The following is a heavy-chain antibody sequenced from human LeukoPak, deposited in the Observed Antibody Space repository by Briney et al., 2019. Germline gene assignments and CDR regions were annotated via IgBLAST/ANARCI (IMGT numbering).Heavy chain of an antibody. D-gene: IGHD6-13*01. CDR2: INPNSGGT. Sequence: ASVKVSCKASGYTFTGYYMHWVRQAPGQGLEWMGWINPNSGGTNYAQKFQGRVTMTRDTSISTAYMELSRLRSDDTAVYYCARVLTAAAQSYLEGYWGQGTLVTVSS. J-gene: IGHJ4*02. CDR1: GYTFTGYY. V-gene: IGHV1-2*02. CDR3: ARVLTAAAQSYLEGY.